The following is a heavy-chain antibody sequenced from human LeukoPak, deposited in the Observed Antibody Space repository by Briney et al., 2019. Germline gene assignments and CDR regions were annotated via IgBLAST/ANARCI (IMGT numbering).Heavy chain of an antibody. D-gene: IGHD5-18*01. CDR1: GFTVSSNY. V-gene: IGHV3-53*01. J-gene: IGHJ5*02. Sequence: GGSLRLSCAASGFTVSSNYMSWVRQAPGKGLEWVSVIYSGGSTYYADSVKGRFNISRDNSKNTLYLQMNSLRAEDTAVYYCARVDTATQNNWFDPWGQGTLVTVSS. CDR2: IYSGGST. CDR3: ARVDTATQNNWFDP.